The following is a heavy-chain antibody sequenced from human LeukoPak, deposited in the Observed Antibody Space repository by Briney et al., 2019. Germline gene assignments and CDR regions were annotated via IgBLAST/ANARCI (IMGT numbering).Heavy chain of an antibody. V-gene: IGHV3-74*01. CDR1: GFTFSTYW. Sequence: GGSLRLSCAASGFTFSTYWMDWVRQAPGKGLVWVSLIDTDGSSTPYADSVKGRFTISRDNAKNTLYLQMNSLRAEDTAVYYCARVGGSSDFDYWGQGTLVTVSS. CDR3: ARVGGSSDFDY. J-gene: IGHJ4*02. CDR2: IDTDGSST. D-gene: IGHD3-10*01.